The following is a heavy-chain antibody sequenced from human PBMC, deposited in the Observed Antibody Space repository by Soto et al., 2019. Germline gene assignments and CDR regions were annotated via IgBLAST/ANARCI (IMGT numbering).Heavy chain of an antibody. CDR1: RGSFTSNNW. J-gene: IGHJ4*02. V-gene: IGHV4-4*02. Sequence: SETLSLICAVSRGSFTSNNWWTWVRQPPGQGLEWIGEIYRTGSTNYNPSLESRVTMSVDTSKNQFSLKLSSVTAADTAVYYCARARQTGRTYYFDYWGQGTLVTVSS. D-gene: IGHD2-8*01. CDR2: IYRTGST. CDR3: ARARQTGRTYYFDY.